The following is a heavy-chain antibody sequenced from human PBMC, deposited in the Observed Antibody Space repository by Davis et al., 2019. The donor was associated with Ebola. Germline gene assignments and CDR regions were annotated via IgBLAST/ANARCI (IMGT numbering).Heavy chain of an antibody. CDR3: ARHWKTGYYGMDV. Sequence: PSETLSLTCTVSGGSISSSSYYWGWIRQPPGKGLEWIGSIYYSGSTYYNPSLKSRVTISVDTSKNQFSLKLSSVTAADTAVYYCARHWKTGYYGMDVWGQGTTVTVSS. CDR2: IYYSGST. V-gene: IGHV4-39*01. CDR1: GGSISSSSYY. J-gene: IGHJ6*02. D-gene: IGHD1-14*01.